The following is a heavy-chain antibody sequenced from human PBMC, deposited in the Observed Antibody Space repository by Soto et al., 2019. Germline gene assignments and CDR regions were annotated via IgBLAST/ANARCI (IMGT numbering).Heavy chain of an antibody. V-gene: IGHV3-30*03. D-gene: IGHD3-10*01. CDR3: ARDLPIYGGAFDI. CDR2: ISYDGSNK. CDR1: GFTFSSYG. J-gene: IGHJ3*02. Sequence: GGSLRLSCAASGFTFSSYGMHWVRQAPGKGLEWVAVISYDGSNKYYADSVKGRFTISRDNSKNSLYLQMNSLRAEDTAVYYCARDLPIYGGAFDIWGQGTMVTVAS.